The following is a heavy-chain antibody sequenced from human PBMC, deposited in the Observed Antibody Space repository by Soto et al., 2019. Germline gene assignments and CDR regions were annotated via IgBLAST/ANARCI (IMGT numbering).Heavy chain of an antibody. Sequence: EVQLLESGGSLVHPGGSLRLSCAASGFSFSYFAMSWVRQAPGKGLEWVAAISGSGGNTYYADSVKGRFTISRDNSKNTLFLQMNSLRDEDTAVYYCANDRGGSGWSPLDHWGQGTLVTVSS. CDR1: GFSFSYFA. J-gene: IGHJ4*02. D-gene: IGHD6-19*01. CDR3: ANDRGGSGWSPLDH. V-gene: IGHV3-23*01. CDR2: ISGSGGNT.